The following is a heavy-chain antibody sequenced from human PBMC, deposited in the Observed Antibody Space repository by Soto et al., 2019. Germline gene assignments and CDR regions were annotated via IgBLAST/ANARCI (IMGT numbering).Heavy chain of an antibody. V-gene: IGHV1-8*01. CDR1: GYTFTSYD. CDR2: MNPKSANT. Sequence: QVQLVQSGAEVKKPGASVKVSCQASGYTFTSYDINWARQATGQGLAWMGWMNPKSANTGYAQKFQGRVTMTRNTSICTAYVELSSLRPEATAGYYCAREGVRGMDVWGQGTTVTVSS. CDR3: AREGVRGMDV. J-gene: IGHJ6*02. D-gene: IGHD3-16*01.